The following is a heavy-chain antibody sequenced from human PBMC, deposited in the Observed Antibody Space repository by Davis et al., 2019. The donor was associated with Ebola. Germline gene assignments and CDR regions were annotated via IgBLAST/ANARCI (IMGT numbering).Heavy chain of an antibody. D-gene: IGHD3-3*01. CDR2: IWYDGSKR. V-gene: IGHV3-33*03. J-gene: IGHJ4*02. CDR1: GFTFYRYE. CDR3: VRGTPTWIGFDC. Sequence: PGGSLRLSCVTSGFTFYRYEMNWVRQAPGKGLEWEAIIWYDGSKRYYADSVKGRVTISRDNAKNTLYLQMTSLRAEDTAVYYCVRGTPTWIGFDCWGQGTLVTVSS.